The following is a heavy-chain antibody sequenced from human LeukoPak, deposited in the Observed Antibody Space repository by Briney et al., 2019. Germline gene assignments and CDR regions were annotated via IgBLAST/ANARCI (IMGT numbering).Heavy chain of an antibody. CDR3: ARDVDTASGS. V-gene: IGHV4-61*01. J-gene: IGHJ5*02. Sequence: PSETLSLTCTVSGGSVSSGTHYWSWIRQPPGKGLEWIGYIYYSGSTNYNPSLKSRVTISIDTSKNQFSLKLSSVTAADTAVYYCARDVDTASGSWGQGTLVTVSS. D-gene: IGHD5-18*01. CDR1: GGSVSSGTHY. CDR2: IYYSGST.